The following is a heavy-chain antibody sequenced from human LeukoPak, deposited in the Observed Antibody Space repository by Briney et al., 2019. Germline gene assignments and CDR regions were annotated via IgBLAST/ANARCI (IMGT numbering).Heavy chain of an antibody. V-gene: IGHV4-59*08. J-gene: IGHJ2*01. CDR2: IYYSGST. CDR1: GGSISSYY. D-gene: IGHD3-22*01. Sequence: SETLSLTCTVSGGSISSYYWNWIRQPPGKGLEWIGYIYYSGSTNYNPSLKSRVTISVDTSKNQFSLKLSSVTAADTAVYYCARRVGSGFRYFDLWGRGTLVTVSS. CDR3: ARRVGSGFRYFDL.